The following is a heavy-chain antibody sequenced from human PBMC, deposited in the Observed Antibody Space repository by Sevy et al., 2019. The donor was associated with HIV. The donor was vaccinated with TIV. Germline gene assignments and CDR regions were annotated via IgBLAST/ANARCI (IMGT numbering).Heavy chain of an antibody. CDR1: GVSITSLY. J-gene: IGHJ4*02. CDR2: IYYNGHI. Sequence: SETLSLTCTVSGVSITSLYWNWIRQPPGKGLEWIANIYYNGHINYNPSLKSRVTLSLDTSKNQFSLRLSSVTAADTVMYYCAGENAWGRGYSWGQGTLVTVSS. CDR3: AGENAWGRGYS. V-gene: IGHV4-59*08. D-gene: IGHD1-26*01.